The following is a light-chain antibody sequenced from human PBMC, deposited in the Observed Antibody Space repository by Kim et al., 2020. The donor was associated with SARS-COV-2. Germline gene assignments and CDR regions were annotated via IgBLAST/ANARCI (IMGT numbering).Light chain of an antibody. J-gene: IGKJ5*01. V-gene: IGKV3-11*01. CDR2: DAS. CDR1: QSVSNY. CDR3: QQRSNWPT. Sequence: EIVLTQSPATLSFSPGERATLSCRASQSVSNYLAWYQQKPGQAPRLLIYDASNRSTGIPARFRGSGSGTDFTLTISSLEPEDFAVYYCQQRSNWPTFAQGTRLEIK.